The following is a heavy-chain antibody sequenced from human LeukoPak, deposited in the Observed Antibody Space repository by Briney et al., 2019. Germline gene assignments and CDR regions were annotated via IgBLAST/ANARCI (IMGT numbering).Heavy chain of an antibody. CDR1: GGSISSYY. D-gene: IGHD1-26*01. CDR2: IYYSGST. V-gene: IGHV4-59*08. Sequence: PSETLSLTCTVSGGSISSYYWSWIRQPPGKGLEWIGYIYYSGSTNYNPSIKSRVTISVDTSKNQFSLKLSSVTAADTAVYYCATLRGGGSYYFDYWGQGTLVTVSS. J-gene: IGHJ4*02. CDR3: ATLRGGGSYYFDY.